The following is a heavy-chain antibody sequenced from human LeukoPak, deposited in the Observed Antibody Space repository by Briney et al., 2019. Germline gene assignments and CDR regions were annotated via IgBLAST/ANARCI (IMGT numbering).Heavy chain of an antibody. CDR2: INPNSGGT. Sequence: GASVKVSCKASGYTFTGYYMHWVRQAPGQGLEWMGLINPNSGGTNYAQKFQGRVTMTRDTSISTAYMELSRLRSDDTAVYYCARGLYYYDSSGQTMSDAFDIWGQGTMVTVSS. V-gene: IGHV1-2*02. D-gene: IGHD3-22*01. CDR1: GYTFTGYY. J-gene: IGHJ3*02. CDR3: ARGLYYYDSSGQTMSDAFDI.